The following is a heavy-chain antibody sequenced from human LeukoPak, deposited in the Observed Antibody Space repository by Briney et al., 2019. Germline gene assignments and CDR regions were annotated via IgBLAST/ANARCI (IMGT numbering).Heavy chain of an antibody. J-gene: IGHJ5*02. Sequence: SVKVSCKASGGTFSSYAISWVRQAPGQGLEWMGRIIPIFRTANCAQKFQDRVTITTDESTSTAYMELSSLRSDDTAVYYCAREGDGYNLSWGQGTLVTVSS. V-gene: IGHV1-69*05. CDR1: GGTFSSYA. D-gene: IGHD5-24*01. CDR3: AREGDGYNLS. CDR2: IIPIFRTA.